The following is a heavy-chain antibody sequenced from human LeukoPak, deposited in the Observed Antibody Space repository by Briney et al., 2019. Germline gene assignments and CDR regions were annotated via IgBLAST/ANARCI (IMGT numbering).Heavy chain of an antibody. D-gene: IGHD5-24*01. J-gene: IGHJ4*02. CDR1: GGSISSYY. V-gene: IGHV4-59*01. CDR2: IYYSGST. Sequence: SETLSLTCTVSGGSISSYYWSWIRQPPGKGLERIAYIYYSGSTSYNPSLKSRVTISVDTSKNQFSLKLSSMTAADTAVYYCARRHGYNSDYWGQGTRVTVSS. CDR3: ARRHGYNSDY.